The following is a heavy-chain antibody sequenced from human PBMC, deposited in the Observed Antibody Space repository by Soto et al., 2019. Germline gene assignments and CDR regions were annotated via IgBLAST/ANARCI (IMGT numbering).Heavy chain of an antibody. V-gene: IGHV3-11*06. CDR2: IDGSSDYT. CDR1: GFLFTDYY. J-gene: IGHJ4*02. CDR3: ARDLRFSSTNYFDF. Sequence: GGSLRPSCTASGFLFTDYYMSWIRQPPGKGLEWLAYIDGSSDYTNSADSVKGRFTISRDNAKNSVFLQMNNLRADDTAVYYCARDLRFSSTNYFDFWGRGTLVTVSS. D-gene: IGHD2-8*01.